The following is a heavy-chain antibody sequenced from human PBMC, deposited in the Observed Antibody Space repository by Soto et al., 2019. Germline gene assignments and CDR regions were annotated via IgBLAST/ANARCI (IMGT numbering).Heavy chain of an antibody. CDR1: GGTFSSYT. CDR3: ARASPGSSTSGAFDY. Sequence: QVQLVQSGAEVKKPGSSVKVSCKASGGTFSSYTISWVRQAPGQGLEWMGRIIPILGIANYAQKFQGRVTIXVDRSXXTAYMELSSLRSEDTAVYYCARASPGSSTSGAFDYWGQGTLVTVSS. V-gene: IGHV1-69*02. D-gene: IGHD2-2*01. CDR2: IIPILGIA. J-gene: IGHJ4*02.